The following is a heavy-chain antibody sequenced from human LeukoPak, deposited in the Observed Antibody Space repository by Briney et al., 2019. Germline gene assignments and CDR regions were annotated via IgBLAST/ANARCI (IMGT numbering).Heavy chain of an antibody. D-gene: IGHD6-6*01. J-gene: IGHJ4*02. CDR2: IDWDDDK. V-gene: IGHV2-70*16. Sequence: SGPVLVKPTQTLTLTCTFSGFSLSTSGMCVSWIRQPPGKALEWLARIDWDDDKFYSTSLKTRLTISKDTSKNQVVLTMTNMDPVDTATYYCARTRIAARPAYFDYWGQGTLVTVSS. CDR1: GFSLSTSGMC. CDR3: ARTRIAARPAYFDY.